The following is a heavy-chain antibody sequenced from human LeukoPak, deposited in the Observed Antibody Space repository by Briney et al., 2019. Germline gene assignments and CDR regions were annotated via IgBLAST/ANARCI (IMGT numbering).Heavy chain of an antibody. Sequence: ASVKVSCKASGYTFTSYAMHWVRQAPGQRLEWMGWINAGNGNTKYSQKFQGSVTITRDTSASTAYMELSSLRSEDTAVYYCARGLSGSYWDDYWGQGTLVTVSS. CDR3: ARGLSGSYWDDY. CDR2: INAGNGNT. V-gene: IGHV1-3*01. D-gene: IGHD1-26*01. CDR1: GYTFTSYA. J-gene: IGHJ4*02.